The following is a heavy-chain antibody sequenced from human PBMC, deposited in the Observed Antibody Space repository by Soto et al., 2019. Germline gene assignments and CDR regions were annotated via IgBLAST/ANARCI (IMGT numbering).Heavy chain of an antibody. V-gene: IGHV4-34*01. Sequence: SETLSLTCAVYGGSLSAYYWSWIRQSPGKGLEWIGEINHSGTTNYNPSLKSRVTISLDSSRDQFSLRLDSVTAADTAIYYCARSGRGTITKGMLASWGQGTLVTAPQ. CDR1: GGSLSAYY. J-gene: IGHJ5*02. CDR3: ARSGRGTITKGMLAS. CDR2: INHSGTT. D-gene: IGHD1-20*01.